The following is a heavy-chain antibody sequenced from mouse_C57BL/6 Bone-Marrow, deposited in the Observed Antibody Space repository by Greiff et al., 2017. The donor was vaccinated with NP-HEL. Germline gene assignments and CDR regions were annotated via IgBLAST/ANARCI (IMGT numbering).Heavy chain of an antibody. D-gene: IGHD1-1*01. CDR2: IWTGGGT. V-gene: IGHV2-9-1*01. J-gene: IGHJ3*01. CDR3: ARDLLRITTVGGFAY. Sequence: QVQLKESGPGLVAPSQSLSITCTVSGFSLTSYAISWVRQPPGKGLEWLGVIWTGGGTNYNSALKSRLSISKDNSKSQVFLKMNSLQTDDTARYYCARDLLRITTVGGFAYWGQGTLVTVSA. CDR1: GFSLTSYA.